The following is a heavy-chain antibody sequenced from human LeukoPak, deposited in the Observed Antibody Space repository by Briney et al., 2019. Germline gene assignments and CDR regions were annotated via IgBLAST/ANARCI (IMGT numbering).Heavy chain of an antibody. CDR2: ISAYNGNT. CDR3: AREMPALLWFGDPGNWFDP. D-gene: IGHD3-10*01. CDR1: GDTFTSYG. V-gene: IGHV1-18*01. Sequence: ASVKVSCKASGDTFTSYGISWVRQAPGQGLEWMGWISAYNGNTNYAQKLQGRVTMTTDTSTSTAYMELRSLRSDDTAVYYCAREMPALLWFGDPGNWFDPWGQGTLVTVSS. J-gene: IGHJ5*02.